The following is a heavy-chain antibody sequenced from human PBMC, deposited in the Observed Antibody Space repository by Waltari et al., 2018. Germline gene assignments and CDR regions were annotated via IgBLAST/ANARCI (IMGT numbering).Heavy chain of an antibody. CDR3: AGGFGWGNDF. Sequence: QLQESGPGLVEPSETQSLTCTVSGASFTHTTHYWGWIRQPPGKSREWIGKIHSSGATFYNSSLKSRVTMSVDKSKNQFSLNLNSVTAADTAVYYCAGGFGWGNDFWGQGILVTVAS. D-gene: IGHD3-16*01. V-gene: IGHV4-39*01. CDR1: GASFTHTTHY. CDR2: IHSSGAT. J-gene: IGHJ4*02.